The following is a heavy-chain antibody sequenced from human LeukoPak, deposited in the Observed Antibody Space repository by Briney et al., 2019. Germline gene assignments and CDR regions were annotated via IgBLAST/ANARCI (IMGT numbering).Heavy chain of an antibody. V-gene: IGHV1-8*01. CDR3: ARGGSLDDDSVRTFDY. J-gene: IGHJ4*02. Sequence: ASVKVSCKASGYTFTNYNIHWVRQATGHGPEWLGWMIPKSGFTGYAQRVRGRVTMTRETFTNTAFMELTRLRFDDTAVYYCARGGSLDDDSVRTFDYWGQGSLVSVSS. CDR1: GYTFTNYN. CDR2: MIPKSGFT. D-gene: IGHD3-16*01.